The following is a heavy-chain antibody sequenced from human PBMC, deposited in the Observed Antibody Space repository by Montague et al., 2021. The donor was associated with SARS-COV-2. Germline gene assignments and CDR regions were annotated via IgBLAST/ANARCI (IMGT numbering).Heavy chain of an antibody. CDR2: IYASGGT. CDR1: GDSISSFY. D-gene: IGHD2-15*01. Sequence: SETLSLTCTVSGDSISSFYWSWIRQPAGKGLEWIGRIYASGGTNYNPSLKSRLTMSVDTSKNQFSPTLNSVTAADTAVYYCARGVVAATPVVDYWGRGTLVTVSS. J-gene: IGHJ4*02. V-gene: IGHV4-4*07. CDR3: ARGVVAATPVVDY.